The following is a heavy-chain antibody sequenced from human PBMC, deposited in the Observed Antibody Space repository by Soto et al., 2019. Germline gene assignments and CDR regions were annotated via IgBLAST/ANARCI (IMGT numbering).Heavy chain of an antibody. V-gene: IGHV3-48*01. CDR1: GFTPSRLS. CDR3: ATGTDLGWLDSPNHALDI. D-gene: IGHD3-9*01. CDR2: INSAGSII. J-gene: IGHJ3*02. Sequence: EVQLVQSGGALVQPGGSLRLSCAASGFTPSRLSMNWVRQAPGKGLEWISYINSAGSIIYYAESVKGRFTISRDNAKNSLYLQMNSLRAEDTAVYYCATGTDLGWLDSPNHALDIWGQGTMVTVSS.